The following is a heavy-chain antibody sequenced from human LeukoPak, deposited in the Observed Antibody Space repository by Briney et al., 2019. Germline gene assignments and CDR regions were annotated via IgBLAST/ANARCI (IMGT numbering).Heavy chain of an antibody. D-gene: IGHD3-10*01. CDR2: INPNSGGT. V-gene: IGHV1-2*06. Sequence: ASVKVSCKASGYTFTGYYMHWVRQAPGQGLEWMGRINPNSGGTNYAQKFQGRVTMTRDTSISTAYMELSRLRSDDTAVCYCASITKPKDDASDIWGQGTMVTVSS. CDR3: ASITKPKDDASDI. J-gene: IGHJ3*02. CDR1: GYTFTGYY.